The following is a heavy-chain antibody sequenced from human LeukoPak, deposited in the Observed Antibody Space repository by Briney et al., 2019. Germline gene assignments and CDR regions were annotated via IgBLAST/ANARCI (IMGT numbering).Heavy chain of an antibody. CDR2: ISYDGSNK. CDR3: AKAPPNCNTVSCYADY. J-gene: IGHJ4*02. D-gene: IGHD2-2*01. CDR1: GFTFSSYG. Sequence: PGGSLRLSCAASGFTFSSYGMHWVRQAPGKRLEWVAIISYDGSNKYYADSVKGRFTISRDNSKNTLYLQMNSLRAEDTAVYYCAKAPPNCNTVSCYADYWGQGTLVTVSS. V-gene: IGHV3-30*18.